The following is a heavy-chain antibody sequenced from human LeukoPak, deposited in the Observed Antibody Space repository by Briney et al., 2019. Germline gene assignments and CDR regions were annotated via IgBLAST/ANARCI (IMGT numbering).Heavy chain of an antibody. D-gene: IGHD2/OR15-2a*01. Sequence: SETLSLTCTVSGGSISTYYWSWIRQPPGKGLEWIGYIYSTVSIKYNPSLKSRVTISIDTSKNQFSLKVNSVTAADTVVYYCARGILRSRFDPWGQGTLVTVSS. CDR3: ARGILRSRFDP. J-gene: IGHJ5*02. V-gene: IGHV4-59*13. CDR2: IYSTVSI. CDR1: GGSISTYY.